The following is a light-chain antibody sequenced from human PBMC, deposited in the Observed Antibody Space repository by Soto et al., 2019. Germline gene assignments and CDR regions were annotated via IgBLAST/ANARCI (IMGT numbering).Light chain of an antibody. Sequence: QSALTQPASVSGSPGQSITISCTGTSSDVGGYNYVSWYQQHPGTAPKLMIYEVRNRPSGVSDRFSGSRSGNTASLTISGLQAEDESHYYCISYTSSSTWVFGGGTQLTVL. CDR3: ISYTSSSTWV. V-gene: IGLV2-14*01. J-gene: IGLJ3*02. CDR2: EVR. CDR1: SSDVGGYNY.